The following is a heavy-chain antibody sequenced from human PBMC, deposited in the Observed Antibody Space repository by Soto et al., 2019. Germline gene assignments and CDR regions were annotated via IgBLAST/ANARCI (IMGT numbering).Heavy chain of an antibody. D-gene: IGHD3-16*01. CDR3: ARWGTTGGFDL. V-gene: IGHV3-30*03. Sequence: QVQLVESGGGVVQPGASLRLSCAAYGFRFKSFVMHWVRQAPGKGLDWVAFTSYDGNNKDYGDSVKGRFTVSRDNSQNTLHLQMDFLRPEDTALYYCARWGTTGGFDLWGQGTLVSVSS. CDR1: GFRFKSFV. CDR2: TSYDGNNK. J-gene: IGHJ4*02.